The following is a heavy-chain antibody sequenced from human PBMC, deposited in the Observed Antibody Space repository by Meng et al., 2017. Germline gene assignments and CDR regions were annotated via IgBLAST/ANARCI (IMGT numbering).Heavy chain of an antibody. CDR1: GDRLYSNSAA. Sequence: LQHYGSGRVKPSKPIDPILPISGDRLYSNSAACNWIRQSTTCGLEWLGRAYYRSKWYHDYAESEKSRKRIHPDTSKNQFSLQLRSVTPEDSAVYYCARGSYSFDSWGQRTLVTVSS. D-gene: IGHD1-26*01. J-gene: IGHJ4*02. CDR2: AYYRSKWYH. CDR3: ARGSYSFDS. V-gene: IGHV6-1*01.